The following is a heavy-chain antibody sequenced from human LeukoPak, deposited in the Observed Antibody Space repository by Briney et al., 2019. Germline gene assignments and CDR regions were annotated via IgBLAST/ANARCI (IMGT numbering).Heavy chain of an antibody. D-gene: IGHD5-12*01. CDR3: ARDQVYSGYDFFDY. CDR2: ISSSSSYI. V-gene: IGHV3-21*01. Sequence: GGSLRLSCAASGFTFSSYSMNWVRQAPGKGLGWVSSISSSSSYIYYADSVKGRFTTSRDNAKNSLYLQMNSLRAEDTAVYYCARDQVYSGYDFFDYWGQGTLVTVSS. CDR1: GFTFSSYS. J-gene: IGHJ4*02.